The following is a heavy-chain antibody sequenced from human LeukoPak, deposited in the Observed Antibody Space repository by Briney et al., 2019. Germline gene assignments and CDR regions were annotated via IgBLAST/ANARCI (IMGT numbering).Heavy chain of an antibody. D-gene: IGHD6-13*01. CDR1: GFTFSSYG. V-gene: IGHV3-33*01. J-gene: IGHJ4*02. Sequence: PGGSLRLSCAASGFTFSSYGMHWVRQAPGKGLEWMAVIWYDGSNKYYADSVKGRFTISRDNSKNTLYLQMNSLRAEDTAVYYCARGDPGQPDYWGQRTLVTVSS. CDR2: IWYDGSNK. CDR3: ARGDPGQPDY.